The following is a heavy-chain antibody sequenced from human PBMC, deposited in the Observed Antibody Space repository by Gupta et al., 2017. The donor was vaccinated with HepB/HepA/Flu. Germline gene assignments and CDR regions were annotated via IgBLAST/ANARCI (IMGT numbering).Heavy chain of an antibody. CDR2: FTGSSGNT. CDR1: GFTFSSSV. CDR3: ARRGAEVQLRYFDY. V-gene: IGHV3-23*01. Sequence: EVQLLESGGGLVQPGGSLRLSCAASGFTFSSSVMIWVRQAPGKGLEWVSSFTGSSGNTYNADSVKGRFTISRDNSKNTLYLQMNSLRVEDTAIYYCARRGAEVQLRYFDYWGQGTLVAVSS. D-gene: IGHD1-1*01. J-gene: IGHJ4*02.